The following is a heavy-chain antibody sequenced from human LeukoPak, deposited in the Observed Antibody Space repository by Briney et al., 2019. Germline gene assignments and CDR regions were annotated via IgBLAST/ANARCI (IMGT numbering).Heavy chain of an antibody. CDR1: GFTFSSYW. D-gene: IGHD2-2*01. CDR3: ARAGGRVVPAAVRFDP. J-gene: IGHJ5*02. CDR2: IKQDGSEK. Sequence: PGGSLRLSCAASGFTFSSYWMSRVRQAPGKGLEWVANIKQDGSEKYYVDSVKGRFIISRDNAKNSLYLQMNSLRAEDTAVYYCARAGGRVVPAAVRFDPWGQGSLVTVSS. V-gene: IGHV3-7*01.